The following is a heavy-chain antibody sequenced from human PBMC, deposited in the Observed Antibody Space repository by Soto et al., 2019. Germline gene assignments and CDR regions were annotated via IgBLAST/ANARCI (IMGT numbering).Heavy chain of an antibody. CDR2: ISSSSSYT. CDR1: GFTFTDHY. J-gene: IGHJ4*02. V-gene: IGHV3-11*05. Sequence: QVQLVESGGGLVKPGGSLRLSCAASGFTFTDHYMTWIRQAPGKGLEWVSYISSSSSYTNYADSVKGRFTISRDNAKNSLYLQMNSLRAEDTAVYYCATGQYYYDSGAYYYSWGQGTLVTVSS. D-gene: IGHD3-22*01. CDR3: ATGQYYYDSGAYYYS.